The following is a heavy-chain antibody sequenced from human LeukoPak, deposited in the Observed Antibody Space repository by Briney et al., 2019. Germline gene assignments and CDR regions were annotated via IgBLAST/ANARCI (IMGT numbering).Heavy chain of an antibody. CDR3: VRGGASTWS. CDR1: GFTFKNSW. CDR2: ISDGGSST. V-gene: IGHV3-74*01. J-gene: IGHJ5*02. Sequence: GGSLRLSCAASGFTFKNSWTHWVRQAPGKGPVWVSRISDGGSSTTYADSVKGRFTISRDDAKNTLYLQMNSLRAEDTAVYYCVRGGASTWSWGQGTLVTVSS. D-gene: IGHD2-15*01.